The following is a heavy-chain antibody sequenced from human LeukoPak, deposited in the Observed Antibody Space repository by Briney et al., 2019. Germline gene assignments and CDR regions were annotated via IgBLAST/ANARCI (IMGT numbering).Heavy chain of an antibody. CDR3: AKADYGSGTYYNVRYFDS. D-gene: IGHD3-10*01. CDR2: ISWNGGII. V-gene: IGHV3-9*01. CDR1: GFTLENYA. J-gene: IGHJ4*02. Sequence: GGSLRLSCGASGFTLENYAINWVRQAPGKGLEWVSGISWNGGIIGYADSVKGRFTISRDNAKNSLYLQMNSLRAEDTALYYCAKADYGSGTYYNVRYFDSWGQGTLVTVSS.